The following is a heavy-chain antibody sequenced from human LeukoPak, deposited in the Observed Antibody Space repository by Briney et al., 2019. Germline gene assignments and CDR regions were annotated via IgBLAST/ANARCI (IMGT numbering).Heavy chain of an antibody. Sequence: GRSLRLSCAASGFTFSSYEMNWVRQAPGKGLEWVSYISNSGSTIYYADSVKGRFIISRDNAKNSLYLQMNSLGAEDKAVYYCARDRSTVTTWVDYWVQGTLVTVRS. CDR2: ISNSGSTI. CDR1: GFTFSSYE. D-gene: IGHD4-11*01. J-gene: IGHJ4*02. CDR3: ARDRSTVTTWVDY. V-gene: IGHV3-48*03.